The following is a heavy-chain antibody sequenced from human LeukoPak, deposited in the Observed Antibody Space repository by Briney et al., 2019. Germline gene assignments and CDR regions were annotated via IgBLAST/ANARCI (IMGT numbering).Heavy chain of an antibody. J-gene: IGHJ3*02. CDR3: ARVRAAAGNFAFDI. V-gene: IGHV3-21*01. D-gene: IGHD6-13*01. CDR1: GFTFSSYS. CDR2: ISSSSGYI. Sequence: PGGSLRLSCAASGFTFSSYSMNWVRQAPGKGLEWVSSISSSSGYIYYADSVKGRFTISRDNAKNSLYLQMNSLRAEDTAVYYCARVRAAAGNFAFDIWGQGTMVTVSS.